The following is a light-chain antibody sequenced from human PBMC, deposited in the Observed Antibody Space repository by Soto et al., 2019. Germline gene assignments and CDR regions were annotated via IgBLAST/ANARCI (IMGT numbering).Light chain of an antibody. J-gene: IGLJ2*01. CDR2: DNS. Sequence: QSVLTQPPSVSAAPGPKVTISCSGSDSNIGNNSVSWYQQLPGTAPKFLIYDNSERPSGIPDRFSASKSGTSATLGITGLQTGDEADSYCGAWDSALSVVLFGGGTKLTVL. CDR3: GAWDSALSVVL. V-gene: IGLV1-51*01. CDR1: DSNIGNNS.